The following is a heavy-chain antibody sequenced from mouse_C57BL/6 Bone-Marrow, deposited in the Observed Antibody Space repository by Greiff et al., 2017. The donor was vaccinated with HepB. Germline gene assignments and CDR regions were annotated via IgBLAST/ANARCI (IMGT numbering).Heavy chain of an antibody. CDR1: GYTFTSYW. D-gene: IGHD2-5*01. V-gene: IGHV1-50*01. J-gene: IGHJ2*01. CDR2: IDPSDSYT. Sequence: QVQLQQPGAELVKPGASVKLSCKASGYTFTSYWMQWVKQRPGQGLEWIGEIDPSDSYTNYNQKFKGKATLTVDTSSSTAYMQLSSLTSEDSAVYDCTRCYYSNPYYFDYWGQGTTLTVSS. CDR3: TRCYYSNPYYFDY.